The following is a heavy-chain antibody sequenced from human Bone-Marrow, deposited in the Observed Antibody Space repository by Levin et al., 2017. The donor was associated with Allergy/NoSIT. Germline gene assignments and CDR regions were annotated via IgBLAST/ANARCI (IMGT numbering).Heavy chain of an antibody. CDR1: GYRINDYG. V-gene: IGHV1-18*01. D-gene: IGHD6-6*01. CDR3: ARYIGSSSSDDH. J-gene: IGHJ1*01. Sequence: LGESLKISCWASGYRINDYGITWVRQAPGQGLEWMGWISGYNGDTHYLEKLQGRLTLTRDTTTNRAYMELRNLRSDDTAVYYCARYIGSSSSDDHWGQGTLVSVSS. CDR2: ISGYNGDT.